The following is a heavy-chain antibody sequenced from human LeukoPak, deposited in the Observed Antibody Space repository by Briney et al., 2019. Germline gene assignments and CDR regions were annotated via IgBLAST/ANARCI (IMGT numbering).Heavy chain of an antibody. CDR2: INSDGSVT. J-gene: IGHJ3*02. V-gene: IGHV3-74*01. CDR3: ARSNAFDI. CDR1: GFTVSGYW. Sequence: GGSLRLSCAASGFTVSGYWMYCVRQPPGKGLVWVSRINSDGSVTNYADSIKGRFTISRDSAMDTLYLQMNSLRAEDTAVYYCARSNAFDIWGQGTMVTVSS.